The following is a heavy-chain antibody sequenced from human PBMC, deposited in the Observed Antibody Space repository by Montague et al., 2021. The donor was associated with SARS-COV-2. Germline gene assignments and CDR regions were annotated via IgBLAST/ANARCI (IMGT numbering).Heavy chain of an antibody. CDR2: IHYSGST. Sequence: SETLSLTCTVSGDSISSGYFYWGWIRQPPGKGLEWVGTIHYSGSTYYNPSLKSRVTISVDTSRNQFSLKLSSVTAADTAIYYCARHLAFSGPAAASDYWGQGTLVTVSS. CDR1: GDSISSGYFY. J-gene: IGHJ4*02. D-gene: IGHD2-2*01. CDR3: ARHLAFSGPAAASDY. V-gene: IGHV4-39*01.